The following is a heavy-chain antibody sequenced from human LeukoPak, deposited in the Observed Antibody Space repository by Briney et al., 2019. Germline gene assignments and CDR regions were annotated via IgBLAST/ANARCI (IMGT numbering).Heavy chain of an antibody. Sequence: SQTLSLTCTVSGGSISSGTYYWSWIRQPPGKGLECIGYIFYSGSTNYNPSLKSRVTISVDTSKNQFSLKLNSVTAADTAVYYCARHFDYDSGGDAFDVWGQGTMVTVSS. CDR3: ARHFDYDSGGDAFDV. V-gene: IGHV4-61*01. D-gene: IGHD3-10*01. J-gene: IGHJ3*01. CDR1: GGSISSGTYY. CDR2: IFYSGST.